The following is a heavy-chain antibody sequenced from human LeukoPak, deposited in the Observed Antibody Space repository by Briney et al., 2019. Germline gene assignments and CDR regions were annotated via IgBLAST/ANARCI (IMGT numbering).Heavy chain of an antibody. D-gene: IGHD1/OR15-1a*01. CDR1: GFTFSSYA. V-gene: IGHV3-30*04. CDR2: ISYDGSNK. J-gene: IGHJ4*02. CDR3: VRELNTKPDY. Sequence: PGGSLRLSCAASGFTFSSYAMHWVRQAPGKGLEWVAVISYDGSNKYYADSVKGRFTISRDNSKNTLYLQMNSLRAEDTAVYYCVRELNTKPDYWGQGTLVTVSS.